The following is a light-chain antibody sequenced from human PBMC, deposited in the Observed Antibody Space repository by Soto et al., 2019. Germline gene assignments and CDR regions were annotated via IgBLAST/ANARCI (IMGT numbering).Light chain of an antibody. V-gene: IGLV2-8*01. CDR2: EVS. CDR1: SGDVGGYNY. Sequence: QSVLTQPPSVSGSPGQSVTISCSGTSGDVGGYNYVSWYQQHPGTAPKLVIYEVSERPSAVPDRFSGSKSGNTASLTVSGLQADDEADYYCSSYAGNNIVVFGGGTKLTV. CDR3: SSYAGNNIVV. J-gene: IGLJ2*01.